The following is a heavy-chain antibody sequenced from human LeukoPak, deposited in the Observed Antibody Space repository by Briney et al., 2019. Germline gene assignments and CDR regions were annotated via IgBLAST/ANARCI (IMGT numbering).Heavy chain of an antibody. CDR2: ISSSSSYI. V-gene: IGHV3-21*01. D-gene: IGHD5-12*01. J-gene: IGHJ6*03. CDR1: GFTFSSYS. CDR3: ARDPINSGPPDYYMDV. Sequence: GGSLRLSCAASGFTFSSYSMNWVRQAPGKGLEWVSSISSSSSYIYYADSVKGRFTISRDNAKNSLYLQMNSLRAEDTAVYYCARDPINSGPPDYYMDVWGKGTTVTVSS.